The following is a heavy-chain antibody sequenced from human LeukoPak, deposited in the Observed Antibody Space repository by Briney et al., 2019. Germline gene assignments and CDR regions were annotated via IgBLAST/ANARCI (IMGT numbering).Heavy chain of an antibody. CDR3: ARGLGAYGGNSFDS. V-gene: IGHV4-59*01. Sequence: SETLSLTCTVSGGSISSYYWSWIRQPPGKGLEWIACISYSGSTKYNPSLKSRVTISVDTSKNQLSLKLSSVTAADTAVYYCARGLGAYGGNSFDSWGQGTLVTVSS. J-gene: IGHJ4*02. CDR1: GGSISSYY. D-gene: IGHD4-23*01. CDR2: ISYSGST.